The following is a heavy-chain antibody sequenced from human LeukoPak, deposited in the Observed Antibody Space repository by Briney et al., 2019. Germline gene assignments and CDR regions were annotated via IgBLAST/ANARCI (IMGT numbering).Heavy chain of an antibody. V-gene: IGHV3-23*01. D-gene: IGHD3-10*01. CDR3: AKSHLWFGELPDAFDI. CDR2: ISGSGGST. CDR1: GFTFSSYA. Sequence: GGSLRLSCAASGFTFSSYAMSWVRQAPGKGLEWVSAISGSGGSTYYADSVKGRFTISRDNSKNTLYLQMNSLRAEDTAVYYCAKSHLWFGELPDAFDIWGQGTMVTVPS. J-gene: IGHJ3*02.